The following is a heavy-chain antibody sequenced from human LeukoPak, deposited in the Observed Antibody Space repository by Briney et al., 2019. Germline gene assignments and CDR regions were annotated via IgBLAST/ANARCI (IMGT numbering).Heavy chain of an antibody. J-gene: IGHJ6*03. D-gene: IGHD2/OR15-2a*01. V-gene: IGHV3-66*01. Sequence: GGSLRLSCAASGFTVSSNYMSWVRQAPGKGLEWVSIFYRGGSTYYADSVKGRFTVSRDNSKNILYLQMSSLRAEDTATYYCARGEFGDYYYFYMDVWGKGTTVTVSS. CDR1: GFTVSSNY. CDR2: FYRGGST. CDR3: ARGEFGDYYYFYMDV.